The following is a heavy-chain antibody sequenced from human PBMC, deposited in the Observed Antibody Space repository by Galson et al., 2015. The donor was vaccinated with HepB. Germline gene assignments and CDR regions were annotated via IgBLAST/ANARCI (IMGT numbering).Heavy chain of an antibody. CDR2: ISGSGGST. J-gene: IGHJ4*02. V-gene: IGHV3-23*01. D-gene: IGHD3-10*01. CDR3: AKKGGSGSYPRFDY. CDR1: GFTFSSYA. Sequence: SLRLSCAASGFTFSSYAMSWVRQAPGKGLEWVSAISGSGGSTYYADSVKGRFTISGDNSKNTLYLQMNSLRAEDTAVYYCAKKGGSGSYPRFDYWGQGTLVTVSS.